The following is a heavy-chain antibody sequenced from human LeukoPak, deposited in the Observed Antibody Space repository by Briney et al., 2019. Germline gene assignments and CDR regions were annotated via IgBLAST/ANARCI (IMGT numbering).Heavy chain of an antibody. J-gene: IGHJ4*02. CDR2: ISGSDAGT. D-gene: IGHD3-9*01. V-gene: IGHV3-23*01. Sequence: PGGSLRLSCAAFGSSFSNCAMSWVRQAPGMGLEWVSAISGSDAGTNYADSVKGRFSISRDNSKNTLYLQMNSLRAEDTAVYYCAKNGRDDHDRYFFGFWGQGTLVTVSS. CDR1: GSSFSNCA. CDR3: AKNGRDDHDRYFFGF.